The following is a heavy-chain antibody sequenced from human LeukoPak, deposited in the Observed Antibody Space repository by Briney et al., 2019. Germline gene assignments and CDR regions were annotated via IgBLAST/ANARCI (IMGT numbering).Heavy chain of an antibody. V-gene: IGHV4-39*07. J-gene: IGHJ5*02. CDR2: IYYSGST. CDR1: GGSISSSSYY. CDR3: AREDFWSGPRQYNWFDP. D-gene: IGHD3-3*01. Sequence: SETLSLTCTVSGGSISSSSYYWGWIRQPPGKGLEWIGSIYYSGSTNYNPSLKSRVTISVDTSKNQFSLKLSSVTAADTAVYYCAREDFWSGPRQYNWFDPWGQGTLVTVSS.